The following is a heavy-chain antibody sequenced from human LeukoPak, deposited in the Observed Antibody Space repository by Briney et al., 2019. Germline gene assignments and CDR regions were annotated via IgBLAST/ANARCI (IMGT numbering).Heavy chain of an antibody. Sequence: KVSCKASGDTFSSHGISWVRQAPGQGLEWMGGIIPIFHTPNYAQNFEERLTINTDEYKAKVYMELSNLRSEDNAVNYCARVFNFDSSAHDDALDIWGQGTMVTVSS. CDR3: ARVFNFDSSAHDDALDI. CDR2: IIPIFHTP. J-gene: IGHJ3*02. CDR1: GDTFSSHG. D-gene: IGHD3-22*01. V-gene: IGHV1-69*05.